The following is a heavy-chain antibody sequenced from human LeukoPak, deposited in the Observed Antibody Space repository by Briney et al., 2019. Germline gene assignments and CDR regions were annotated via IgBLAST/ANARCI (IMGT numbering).Heavy chain of an antibody. CDR3: ASPPYLGSGSGAGDYYYGMDV. CDR2: ISYDGSNE. J-gene: IGHJ6*02. D-gene: IGHD6-19*01. V-gene: IGHV3-30*04. Sequence: GGSLRLSCAASGFTFSSYAMHWVRQAPGKGLEWVAVISYDGSNEYCADSVKGRFTISRDNSKNTLYLQMNSLRAEDTAVYYCASPPYLGSGSGAGDYYYGMDVWGQGTTVTVSS. CDR1: GFTFSSYA.